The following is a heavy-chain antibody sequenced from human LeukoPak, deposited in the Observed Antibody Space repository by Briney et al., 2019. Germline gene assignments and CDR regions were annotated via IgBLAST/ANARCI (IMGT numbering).Heavy chain of an antibody. D-gene: IGHD2-2*01. V-gene: IGHV3-53*01. CDR1: GFTVSSNY. CDR3: AREGHCSSTSCPPLS. Sequence: PGGSLRLSCAASGFTVSSNYMSWVRQAPGKGLEWVSVIYSGGSTYYADSVKGRFTISRDNSKNTLYLQMNSLRAEDTAVYYCAREGHCSSTSCPPLSWGQGTLVTVSS. J-gene: IGHJ4*02. CDR2: IYSGGST.